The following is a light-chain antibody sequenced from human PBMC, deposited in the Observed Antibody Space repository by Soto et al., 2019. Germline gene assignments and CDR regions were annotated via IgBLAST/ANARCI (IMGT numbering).Light chain of an antibody. CDR3: QQYGSSPPELT. CDR1: QSVSSSY. V-gene: IGKV3-20*01. Sequence: EIVLTQSPGTLSLSPGERATLSCRASQSVSSSYLAWYQQKPGQAPRLLIYGASSMATGIPDRFSGSGSGTGFTLNISKPEAEDFSVDYCQQYGSSPPELTFSGGTKVEIK. J-gene: IGKJ4*01. CDR2: GAS.